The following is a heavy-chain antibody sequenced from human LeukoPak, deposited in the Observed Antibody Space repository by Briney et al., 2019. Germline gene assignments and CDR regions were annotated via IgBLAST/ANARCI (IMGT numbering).Heavy chain of an antibody. D-gene: IGHD1-26*01. CDR2: ISGSDGKT. CDR3: AKERWSGSYDGGYY. J-gene: IGHJ4*02. Sequence: PGGSLRLSCAASGVTFSSYAMTWVRQAPGQGLEWVSSISGSDGKTYYADSVKGRFTISRDNSKNTVHLQMNSLRAEGTAVYYCAKERWSGSYDGGYYWGQGTLVTVSS. CDR1: GVTFSSYA. V-gene: IGHV3-23*01.